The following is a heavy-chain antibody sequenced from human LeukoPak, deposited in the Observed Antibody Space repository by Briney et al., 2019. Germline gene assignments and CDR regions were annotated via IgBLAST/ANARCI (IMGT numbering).Heavy chain of an antibody. CDR1: GGSISSSSYY. CDR3: ARRIAAAGQFDY. CDR2: IYYSGST. D-gene: IGHD6-13*01. J-gene: IGHJ4*02. Sequence: PSETLSLTCTVSGGSISSSSYYWGWIRQPPGKGLEWIGSIYYSGSTYYNPSLKSRVTISVDTSKNQFSLKLSSVTAADTAVYYCARRIAAAGQFDYWGQGTLVTVSS. V-gene: IGHV4-39*01.